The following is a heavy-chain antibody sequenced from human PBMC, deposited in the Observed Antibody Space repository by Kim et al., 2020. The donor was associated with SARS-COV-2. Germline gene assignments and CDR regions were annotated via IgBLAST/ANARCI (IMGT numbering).Heavy chain of an antibody. Sequence: YSQKFQGRVTITRDTSASTAYMELSSLRSEDTAVYYCARDPWFGEFLFDYWGQGTLVTVSS. CDR3: ARDPWFGEFLFDY. J-gene: IGHJ4*02. D-gene: IGHD3-10*01. V-gene: IGHV1-3*01.